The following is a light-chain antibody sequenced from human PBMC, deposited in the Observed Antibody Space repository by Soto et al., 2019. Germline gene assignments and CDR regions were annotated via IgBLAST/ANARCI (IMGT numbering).Light chain of an antibody. V-gene: IGKV1-39*01. CDR1: QSINSY. Sequence: DIQMTQSPSSLSASVGDRVTITCRASQSINSYVNWYQQKPGKAPKLLIYAASSLQSGVPSRFSGSKSGTDFTLTISSLQPEDFATYYCQQTYSNPPWTFGQGTEVEIK. CDR3: QQTYSNPPWT. CDR2: AAS. J-gene: IGKJ1*01.